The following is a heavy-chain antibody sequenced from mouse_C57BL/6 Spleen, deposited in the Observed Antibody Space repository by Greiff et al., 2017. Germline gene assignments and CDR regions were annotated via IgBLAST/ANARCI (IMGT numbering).Heavy chain of an antibody. Sequence: VQRVESGAELARPGASVKLSCKASGYTFTSYGISWVKQRTGQGLEWIGEIYPRSGNTYYNEKFKGKATLTADKSSSTAYMELRSLTSEDSAVYFCAREGTGTVDYWGQGTTLTVSS. CDR1: GYTFTSYG. CDR3: AREGTGTVDY. J-gene: IGHJ2*01. D-gene: IGHD4-1*01. CDR2: IYPRSGNT. V-gene: IGHV1-81*01.